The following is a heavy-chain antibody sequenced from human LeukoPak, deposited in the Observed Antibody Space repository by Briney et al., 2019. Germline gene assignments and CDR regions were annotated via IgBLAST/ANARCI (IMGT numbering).Heavy chain of an antibody. J-gene: IGHJ5*02. CDR1: GYTFSSYA. CDR3: ARDYGSGSYSKKGDWFDP. Sequence: ASVKVSCKASGYTFSSYAMNWVRQAPGQGLEWMGWISAYNGNTNYAQKLQGRVTMTTDTSTSTAYMELRSLRSDDTAVYYCARDYGSGSYSKKGDWFDPWGQGTLVTVSS. D-gene: IGHD3-10*01. CDR2: ISAYNGNT. V-gene: IGHV1-18*01.